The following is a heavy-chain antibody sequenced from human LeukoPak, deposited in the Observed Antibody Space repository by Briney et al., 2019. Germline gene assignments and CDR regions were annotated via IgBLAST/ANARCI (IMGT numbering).Heavy chain of an antibody. D-gene: IGHD2-8*01. J-gene: IGHJ6*02. CDR2: IIPILGIA. CDR3: ASSPSPMVYDSYYYGMDV. CDR1: GGTFSSYA. Sequence: ASVKVSCKASGGTFSSYAISWVRQAPGQGLEWMGRIIPILGIANYEQKFQGRVTITADKSTSTAYMELSSLRSEDTAVYYCASSPSPMVYDSYYYGMDVWGQGTTVTVSS. V-gene: IGHV1-69*04.